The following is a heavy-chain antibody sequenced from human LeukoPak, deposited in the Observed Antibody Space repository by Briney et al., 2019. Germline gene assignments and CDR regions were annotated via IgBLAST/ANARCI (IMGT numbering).Heavy chain of an antibody. V-gene: IGHV3-9*01. CDR2: ISWNSGSI. Sequence: GGSLRLSCAASGFTFDDYAMHWVRQAPGKGLEWVSGISWNSGSIGYADSVKGRFTISRDNSKNTLYLQMNSLRAEDTAVYYCATSGIVTGTDLDDWGQGTLVTVSS. J-gene: IGHJ4*02. D-gene: IGHD1-26*01. CDR3: ATSGIVTGTDLDD. CDR1: GFTFDDYA.